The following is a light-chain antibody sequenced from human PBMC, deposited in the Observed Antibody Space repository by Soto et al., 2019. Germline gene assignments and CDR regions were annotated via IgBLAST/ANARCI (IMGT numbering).Light chain of an antibody. V-gene: IGLV6-57*02. CDR2: END. CDR3: QSYDSNNHVI. CDR1: GGSIASNY. Sequence: NFMLTQPHSVSASPGKTVTISCTGSGGSIASNYVQWYQQRPDSAPTTVIYENDQRSFGVPDRISGSIDSSSNSASLTISGLKTEDEADYYCQSYDSNNHVIFGGGTKLTVL. J-gene: IGLJ2*01.